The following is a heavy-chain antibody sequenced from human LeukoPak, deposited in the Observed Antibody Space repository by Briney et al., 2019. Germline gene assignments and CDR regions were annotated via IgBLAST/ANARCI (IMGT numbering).Heavy chain of an antibody. CDR3: AKVDNYYDSSGYRGGEAFDY. Sequence: GGSLRLSCAASGFTFSSYAMSWVRQAPGKGLEWVSAISGSGGGTYYADSVKGRFTISRDNSKNTLYLQMNSLRAEDTAVYYCAKVDNYYDSSGYRGGEAFDYWGQGTLVTVSS. D-gene: IGHD3-22*01. CDR1: GFTFSSYA. J-gene: IGHJ4*02. V-gene: IGHV3-23*01. CDR2: ISGSGGGT.